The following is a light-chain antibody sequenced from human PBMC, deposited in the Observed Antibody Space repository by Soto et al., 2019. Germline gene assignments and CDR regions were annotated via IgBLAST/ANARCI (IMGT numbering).Light chain of an antibody. CDR3: PSYDSSLSGSV. V-gene: IGLV1-40*01. J-gene: IGLJ3*02. CDR1: SSNIGADYD. Sequence: QSALTQPPSVSGAPGQRVTISCTGSSSNIGADYDVHWYQQLPGAAPKLLIRANTHRPSGVPDRFSASKSGTSASLAITGLQADDEADYYCPSYDSSLSGSVFGGGTKLTVL. CDR2: ANT.